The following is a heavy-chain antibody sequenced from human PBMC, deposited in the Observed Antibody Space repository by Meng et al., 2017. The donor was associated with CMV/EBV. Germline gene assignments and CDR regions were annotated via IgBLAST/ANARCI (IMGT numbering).Heavy chain of an antibody. J-gene: IGHJ4*01. D-gene: IGHD3-22*01. V-gene: IGHV5-51*01. CDR3: ARHMGYGDSRGFYGRGDH. CDR2: IYPSDSDA. Sequence: GGSLRLSCKASGYNFSSYWIGWVRQMPGKGLEWMGIIYPSDSDARYSPSFQGQVTISVDKSINTAYLQWGSLKASDTAIYYCARHMGYGDSRGFYGRGDHWGQGTPVTSPQ. CDR1: GYNFSSYW.